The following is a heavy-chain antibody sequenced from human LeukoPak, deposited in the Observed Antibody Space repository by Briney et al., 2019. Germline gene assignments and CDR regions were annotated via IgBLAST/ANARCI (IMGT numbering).Heavy chain of an antibody. J-gene: IGHJ4*02. CDR2: ISGTSSTM. Sequence: PGGSLRLSCAASGFTFSSYSMNWVRQAPGKGLDWVSYISGTSSTMHYAESVKGRFTISRDNAKNSVYLQTNSLRADDTAVYYCARIEWEGPHPTLNYWGQGTLVTVSS. V-gene: IGHV3-48*04. CDR1: GFTFSSYS. D-gene: IGHD1-26*01. CDR3: ARIEWEGPHPTLNY.